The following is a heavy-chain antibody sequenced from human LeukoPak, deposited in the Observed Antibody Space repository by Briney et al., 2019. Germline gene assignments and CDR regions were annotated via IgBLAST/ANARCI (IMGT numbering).Heavy chain of an antibody. Sequence: SVKVSCKASGGTFSSYTISWVRQAPGQGLEWMGRIIPILGIANYAQKFQGRVTITADKSTSTAYMELSSLRSEDTAVYYCAREGPTESVVVIAIPWFDPWGQGTLVTVSP. CDR1: GGTFSSYT. CDR2: IIPILGIA. V-gene: IGHV1-69*04. CDR3: AREGPTESVVVIAIPWFDP. D-gene: IGHD2-21*01. J-gene: IGHJ5*02.